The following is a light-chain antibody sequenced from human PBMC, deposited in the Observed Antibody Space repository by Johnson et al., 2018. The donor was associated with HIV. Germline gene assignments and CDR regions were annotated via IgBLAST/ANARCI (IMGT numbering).Light chain of an antibody. CDR3: GTWDKSLNTGAV. J-gene: IGLJ1*01. CDR1: SSNIEHNY. V-gene: IGLV1-51*02. Sequence: QSVLSQPPSVSAAPGQKVTISCSGSSSNIEHNYISWYQQLPGTAPKLLIYENHKRPSGIPDRFSASKSGSSATLGITGLQTGDEADYYCGTWDKSLNTGAVFGTGTKVTVL. CDR2: ENH.